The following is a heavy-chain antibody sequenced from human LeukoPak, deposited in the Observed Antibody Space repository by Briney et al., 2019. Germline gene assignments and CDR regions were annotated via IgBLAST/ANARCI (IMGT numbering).Heavy chain of an antibody. Sequence: GGSLRLSCAASGFTFSSYWMSWLRQAPGKGLEWAANIKQDGSEKYYVDSVKGRFTISRDNAKNSLYLQMNSLRAEDTAVYYCARDLGYGSGSFFDYWGQGTLVTVSS. V-gene: IGHV3-7*01. J-gene: IGHJ4*02. D-gene: IGHD3-10*01. CDR3: ARDLGYGSGSFFDY. CDR2: IKQDGSEK. CDR1: GFTFSSYW.